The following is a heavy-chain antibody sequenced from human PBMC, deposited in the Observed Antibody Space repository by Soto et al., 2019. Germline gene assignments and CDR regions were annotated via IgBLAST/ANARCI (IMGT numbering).Heavy chain of an antibody. CDR2: IDWDDDK. CDR1: GFSLSTSGMC. CDR3: ARIRSGFYYYGMDV. Sequence: GSGPTLVNPTQALTLTCTFSGFSLSTSGMCVSWIRQPPGKALEWLALIDWDDDKYYSTSLKTRPTISKDTSKNQVVLTMTNMDPVDTATYYCARIRSGFYYYGMDVWGQGTTVTVSS. J-gene: IGHJ6*02. D-gene: IGHD3-3*01. V-gene: IGHV2-70*01.